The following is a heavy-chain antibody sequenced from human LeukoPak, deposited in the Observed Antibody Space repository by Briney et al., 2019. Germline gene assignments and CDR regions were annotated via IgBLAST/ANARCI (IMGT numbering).Heavy chain of an antibody. CDR2: INPSGGST. D-gene: IGHD1-26*01. CDR3: ARVSYTGSYYEY. J-gene: IGHJ4*02. CDR1: GYTFTSFY. Sequence: ASVKVSCKASGYTFTSFYMHWVRQAPGQGLEWMGIINPSGGSTNYVQKFQGRVTMTRDTSTSTVYMELSSLRSEDTAVYYCARVSYTGSYYEYWGQGTLVIVSS. V-gene: IGHV1-46*01.